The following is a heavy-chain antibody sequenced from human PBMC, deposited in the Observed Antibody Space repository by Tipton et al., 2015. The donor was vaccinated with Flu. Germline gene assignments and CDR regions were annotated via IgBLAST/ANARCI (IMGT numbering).Heavy chain of an antibody. V-gene: IGHV4-38-2*01. CDR3: ARYHCPNGICDSFDY. J-gene: IGHJ4*02. CDR1: GYSISSGYY. CDR2: VFHSGIT. D-gene: IGHD2-8*01. Sequence: GLVKPSDTLSLTCAVSGYSISSGYYWGWIRQPPGKGLEWIGNVFHSGITYYNPSLTGRVSMSVDTSKNQFSLKLSSVTTADTAVYYCARYHCPNGICDSFDYWGQGTLVTVSS.